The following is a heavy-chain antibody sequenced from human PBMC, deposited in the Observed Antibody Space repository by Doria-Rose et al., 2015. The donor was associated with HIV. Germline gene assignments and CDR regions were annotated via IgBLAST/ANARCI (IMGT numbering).Heavy chain of an antibody. J-gene: IGHJ4*02. Sequence: VQLQESGPGLVKPSQTLSLTCTVSGDSVSSGGYYWSWIHQHPGKGLEWIGYIYYSGYTYYNPSLTSQFSISIDTSKNQFSLTLNSVTAADTATYYCARTSGYLSREYYFDYWGQGTLVTVSS. D-gene: IGHD2-15*01. V-gene: IGHV4-31*01. CDR1: GDSVSSGGYY. CDR2: IYYSGYT. CDR3: ARTSGYLSREYYFDY.